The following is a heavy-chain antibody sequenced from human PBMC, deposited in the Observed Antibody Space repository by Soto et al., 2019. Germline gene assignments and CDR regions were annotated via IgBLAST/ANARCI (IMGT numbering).Heavy chain of an antibody. CDR2: IYYSGST. V-gene: IGHV4-59*01. CDR1: GGSISSYY. D-gene: IGHD5-12*01. J-gene: IGHJ5*02. Sequence: SETLSLTCTVSGGSISSYYWSWIRQPPGKGLEWIGYIYYSGSTNYNPSLKSRVTISVDTSKNQFSLKLSSVTAADTAVYYCARVSGYDRFNWFDPWGQGPLVTVSS. CDR3: ARVSGYDRFNWFDP.